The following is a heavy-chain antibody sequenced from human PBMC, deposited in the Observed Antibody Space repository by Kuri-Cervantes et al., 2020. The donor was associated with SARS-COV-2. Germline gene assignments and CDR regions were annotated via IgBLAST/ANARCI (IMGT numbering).Heavy chain of an antibody. J-gene: IGHJ4*02. Sequence: GGSLRLSCAASGFTFSSYSMNWVRQAPGKGLEWVSSISSSSSYIYYTDSAKGRFTISRDNAKNSLYLQMTSLRAEDTAVYYCAREAFGYCSGGSCYSHYWGQGTLVTVSS. D-gene: IGHD2-15*01. CDR3: AREAFGYCSGGSCYSHY. CDR2: ISSSSSYI. V-gene: IGHV3-21*01. CDR1: GFTFSSYS.